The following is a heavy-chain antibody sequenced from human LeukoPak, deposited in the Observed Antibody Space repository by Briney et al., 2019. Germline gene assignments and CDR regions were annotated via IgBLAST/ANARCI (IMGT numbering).Heavy chain of an antibody. D-gene: IGHD6-13*01. CDR2: ISGSGGST. J-gene: IGHJ4*02. Sequence: GGSLRLSCAASGFTFSSYAMSWVRQAPGKGLEWVSAISGSGGSTYYADSVKGRFTITRDNSKNTLYLQMNSLRAEDTAVYYCAKRDGYSSRSYFDYWGQGTLVTVSS. CDR1: GFTFSSYA. V-gene: IGHV3-23*01. CDR3: AKRDGYSSRSYFDY.